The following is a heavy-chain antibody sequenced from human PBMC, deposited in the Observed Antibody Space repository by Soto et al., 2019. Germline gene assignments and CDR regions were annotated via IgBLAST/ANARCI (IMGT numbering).Heavy chain of an antibody. CDR3: VSEINAHFDC. Sequence: GGSLRLSCAASGFTFSSYSMNWVRQAPGKGLEWVSFISSSSSPIYYADSVKGRFTISRDNAKNSLYLQMNSLRPEDTAVYYCVSEINAHFDCWGQGTLVTVSS. V-gene: IGHV3-48*01. CDR2: ISSSSSPI. J-gene: IGHJ4*02. D-gene: IGHD3-16*01. CDR1: GFTFSSYS.